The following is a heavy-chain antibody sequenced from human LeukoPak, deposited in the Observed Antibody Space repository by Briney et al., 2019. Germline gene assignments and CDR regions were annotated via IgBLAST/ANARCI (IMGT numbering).Heavy chain of an antibody. CDR2: ISSSGSTI. CDR3: ARDVGFWSGIENWFDP. Sequence: PGGSLRLSCAASGFTFSSYGMNWVRQAPGKGLEWVSYISSSGSTIYYADSVKGRFTISRDNAKNSLYLQMNSLRAEDTAVYYCARDVGFWSGIENWFDPWGQGTLATVSS. D-gene: IGHD3-3*01. J-gene: IGHJ5*02. V-gene: IGHV3-48*03. CDR1: GFTFSSYG.